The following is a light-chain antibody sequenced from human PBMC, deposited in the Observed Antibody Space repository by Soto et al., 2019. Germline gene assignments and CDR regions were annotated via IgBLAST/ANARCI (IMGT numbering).Light chain of an antibody. J-gene: IGKJ5*01. Sequence: IQMTQSPSTLSASVGDRVSITCRASQSISGWLAWYQQKPGKAPKLLIYDASTLESGVPSRFSGSGSGTEFTLTISSLQPDDFAVYYCQQRSNWPPITFGQGTRLEIK. CDR2: DAS. V-gene: IGKV1-5*01. CDR1: QSISGW. CDR3: QQRSNWPPIT.